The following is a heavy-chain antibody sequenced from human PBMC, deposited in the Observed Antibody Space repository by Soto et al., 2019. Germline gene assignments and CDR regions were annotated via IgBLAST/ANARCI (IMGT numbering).Heavy chain of an antibody. J-gene: IGHJ1*01. D-gene: IGHD4-17*01. V-gene: IGHV4-31*03. CDR1: GGSISSGGYY. CDR2: IYYSGST. Sequence: ASETLSLTCTVSGGSISSGGYYWSWIRQHPGKGLEWIGYIYYSGSTYYNPSLKSRVTISVDTSKNQFSLKLSSVTAADTAVYYCARAETTVTTDAEYFQHWGQGTLVTVSS. CDR3: ARAETTVTTDAEYFQH.